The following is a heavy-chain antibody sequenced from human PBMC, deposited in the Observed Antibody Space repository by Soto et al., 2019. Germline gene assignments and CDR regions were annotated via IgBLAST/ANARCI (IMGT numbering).Heavy chain of an antibody. D-gene: IGHD5-18*01. CDR3: ARVAYKYGPFDF. V-gene: IGHV4-4*07. J-gene: IGHJ4*02. CDR2: MYTSGTT. Sequence: SETLSLTCSVGGSINVYYLTWLRQPAGKGLEWIGHMYTSGTTNYNASLKSRVTMSRDTSQNQFSLKLTSVTTADTAMYYCARVAYKYGPFDFWGQGTLVTVSS. CDR1: GGSINVYY.